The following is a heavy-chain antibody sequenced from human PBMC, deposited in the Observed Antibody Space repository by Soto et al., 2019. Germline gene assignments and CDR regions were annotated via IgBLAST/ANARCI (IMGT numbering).Heavy chain of an antibody. V-gene: IGHV3-33*01. J-gene: IGHJ6*02. CDR2: IWYDGSNK. D-gene: IGHD3-3*01. Sequence: GGSLRLSCAASGFTFSSYGMHWVRQAPGKGLEWVAVIWYDGSNKYYADSVKGRFTISRDNSKNTLYLQMNSLRAEDTAVYYCARDQFTIFGDDYYYGMDVWGQGTTVTVSS. CDR3: ARDQFTIFGDDYYYGMDV. CDR1: GFTFSSYG.